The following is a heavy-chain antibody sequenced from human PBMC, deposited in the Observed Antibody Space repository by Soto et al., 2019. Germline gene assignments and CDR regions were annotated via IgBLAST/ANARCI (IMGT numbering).Heavy chain of an antibody. CDR3: ARTGYADH. CDR1: GFTFSNYW. Sequence: GGSLRLSCAASGFTFSNYWMTWVRQAPGKGLEWVANIRPDGSEESYVDSVKGRFTISRDNANNSVYLQMKSLRAEDTAVYYCARTGYADHWGQGILVTVSS. V-gene: IGHV3-7*05. D-gene: IGHD1-1*01. J-gene: IGHJ4*02. CDR2: IRPDGSEE.